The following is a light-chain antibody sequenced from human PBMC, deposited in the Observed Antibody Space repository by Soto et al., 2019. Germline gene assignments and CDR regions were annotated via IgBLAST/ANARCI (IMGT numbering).Light chain of an antibody. V-gene: IGKV3-15*01. Sequence: EIVMTQSPGTLSLSPGERATLSCRASQSVSSNFLAWYQQKPGQAPRLLMSGASTRATGIPARFSGSGSETEFTLTISSLQSEDFAVYYCQQYNNWPRTFGQGTKVDI. CDR1: QSVSSN. J-gene: IGKJ1*01. CDR2: GAS. CDR3: QQYNNWPRT.